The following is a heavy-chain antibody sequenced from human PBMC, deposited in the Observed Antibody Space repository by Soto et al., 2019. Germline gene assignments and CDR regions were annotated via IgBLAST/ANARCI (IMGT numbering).Heavy chain of an antibody. J-gene: IGHJ4*02. CDR1: GFTFTSSA. D-gene: IGHD3-22*01. CDR3: AADLYDSSDVKDLGVY. CDR2: IVVGSGNT. Sequence: ASVKVSWKASGFTFTSSAVQWVRQSRGQRLEWIGWIVVGSGNTNYAQKFQERVTITRDMSTSTAYMELSSLRSEDTAVYYCAADLYDSSDVKDLGVYWGKGTLVTVSS. V-gene: IGHV1-58*01.